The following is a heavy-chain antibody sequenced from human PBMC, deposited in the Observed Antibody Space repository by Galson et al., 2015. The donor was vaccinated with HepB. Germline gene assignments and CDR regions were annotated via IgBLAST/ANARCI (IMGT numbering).Heavy chain of an antibody. CDR2: ISRDSGEI. Sequence: SLRLSCAASGFTFSSYAMAWVRQAPGRGLGWVSTISRDSGEIHFADSVKGRFAISRDNSKNTLFLQMNSLRPEDTAIYFCARQAYAPFFESWGQGTLVTVSS. V-gene: IGHV3-23*01. CDR3: ARQAYAPFFES. CDR1: GFTFSSYA. D-gene: IGHD4-17*01. J-gene: IGHJ4*02.